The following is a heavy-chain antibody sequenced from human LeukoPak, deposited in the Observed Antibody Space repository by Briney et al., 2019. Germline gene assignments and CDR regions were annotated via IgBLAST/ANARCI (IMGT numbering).Heavy chain of an antibody. V-gene: IGHV5-10-1*01. J-gene: IGHJ4*02. CDR2: IDPSDSYT. D-gene: IGHD5-12*01. CDR1: GYSFPSYW. Sequence: GESLRISCKGSGYSFPSYWIRWGRQMPGKGLGWMGRIDPSDSYTNFSPAFQGHVTNSADKSISTAYLQWSSLKASDTAMYYCARKSRGYRGDYWGQGTLVTVSS. CDR3: ARKSRGYRGDY.